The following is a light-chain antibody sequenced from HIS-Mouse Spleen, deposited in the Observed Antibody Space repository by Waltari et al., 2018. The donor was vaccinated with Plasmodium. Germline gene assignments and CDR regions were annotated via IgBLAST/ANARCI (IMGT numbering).Light chain of an antibody. CDR2: QDT. V-gene: IGLV3-1*01. J-gene: IGLJ2*01. CDR1: KLGDKY. Sequence: SYELTQPPSVSVSPGQTASITCSGDKLGDKYACWYQQKPGQSPVLVIYQDTKRPSGIPELFSGSNSGNTATLTISGTQAMDEADYYCQACDSSTGVFGGGTKLTVL. CDR3: QACDSSTGV.